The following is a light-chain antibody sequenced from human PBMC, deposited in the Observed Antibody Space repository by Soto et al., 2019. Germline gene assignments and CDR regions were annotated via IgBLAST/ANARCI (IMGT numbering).Light chain of an antibody. Sequence: QSVLTQPPSVSAAPGQKVIISCSGGSSNIGSNSVSWYQHLPGTAPKLLIYDTDDRPSGIPDRFSGSKSGTSATLGITGLQTGDEADYYCVTWDSSLSEVMFGGGTQLTVL. V-gene: IGLV1-51*01. J-gene: IGLJ3*02. CDR3: VTWDSSLSEVM. CDR1: SSNIGSNS. CDR2: DTD.